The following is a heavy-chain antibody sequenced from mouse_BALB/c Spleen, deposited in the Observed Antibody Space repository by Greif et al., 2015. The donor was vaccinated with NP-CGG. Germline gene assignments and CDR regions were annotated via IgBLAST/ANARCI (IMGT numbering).Heavy chain of an antibody. CDR2: IFPGTGTT. CDR1: GYTYTSYW. V-gene: IGHV1S132*01. Sequence: QVQLQQSGAELVKPGASVKLSSKTSGYTYTSYWIQWVKQRPGQGLGWIGEIFPGTGTTYYNEKFKGKATLTIDTSSSTAYMQLSSLTSEDSAVYFCARRDYDEGYYAMDYWGQGTSVTVSS. J-gene: IGHJ4*01. D-gene: IGHD2-4*01. CDR3: ARRDYDEGYYAMDY.